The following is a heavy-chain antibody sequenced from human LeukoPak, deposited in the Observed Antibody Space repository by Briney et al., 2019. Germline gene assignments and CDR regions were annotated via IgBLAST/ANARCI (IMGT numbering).Heavy chain of an antibody. J-gene: IGHJ4*02. CDR1: GGSIGSYY. V-gene: IGHV4-4*07. CDR3: ARDLRYSSGWYHDY. CDR2: IYTSGST. D-gene: IGHD6-19*01. Sequence: SETLSLTCTVSGGSIGSYYWSWIRQPAGKGLEWIGRIYTSGSTNYNPSLKSRVTMSVDTSKNQFSLKLSSVAAADTAVYYCARDLRYSSGWYHDYWGQGTLVTVSS.